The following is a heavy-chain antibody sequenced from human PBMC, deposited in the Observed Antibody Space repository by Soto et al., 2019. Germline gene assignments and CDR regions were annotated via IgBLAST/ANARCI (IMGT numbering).Heavy chain of an antibody. CDR1: GGSISSGGYY. J-gene: IGHJ4*02. CDR3: ARTGDRNYGGNWYYFDY. V-gene: IGHV4-31*03. Sequence: SETLSLTCTVSGGSISSGGYYWSWIRQHPGKGLEWIGYIYYSGSTYYNPSLKSRVTISVDTSKNQFSLKLSSVTAADTAVYYCARTGDRNYGGNWYYFDYWGQGTLVTVSS. CDR2: IYYSGST. D-gene: IGHD2-15*01.